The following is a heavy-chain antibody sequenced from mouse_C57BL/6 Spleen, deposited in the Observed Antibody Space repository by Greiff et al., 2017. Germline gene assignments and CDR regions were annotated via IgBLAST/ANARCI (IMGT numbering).Heavy chain of an antibody. CDR3: AREGAMDDYDAPWFAY. CDR2: IHPNSGST. J-gene: IGHJ3*01. D-gene: IGHD2-4*01. V-gene: IGHV1-64*01. Sequence: QVQLQQPGAELLKPGASVKLSCKASGYTFTSYWMHWVKQRPGQGLEWIGMIHPNSGSTNYNEKFKSKATLTVDKSSSTAYLQLSSLTSEDSAVYYCAREGAMDDYDAPWFAYWGQGTLVTVSA. CDR1: GYTFTSYW.